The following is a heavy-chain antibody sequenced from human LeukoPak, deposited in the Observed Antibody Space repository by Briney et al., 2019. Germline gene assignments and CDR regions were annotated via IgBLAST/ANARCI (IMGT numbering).Heavy chain of an antibody. J-gene: IGHJ4*02. CDR3: ARGTGEGYTYGRYYFDY. CDR1: RYTFTGYY. V-gene: IGHV1-2*02. CDR2: INPNSGVT. D-gene: IGHD5-18*01. Sequence: RASVKVSCEASRYTFTGYYMHWVRQAPGQGLEWMGWINPNSGVTDYAQNFQGRVTMTRDTSISTAYVELSRLRSDDTAVYYCARGTGEGYTYGRYYFDYWGQGTLVTVSS.